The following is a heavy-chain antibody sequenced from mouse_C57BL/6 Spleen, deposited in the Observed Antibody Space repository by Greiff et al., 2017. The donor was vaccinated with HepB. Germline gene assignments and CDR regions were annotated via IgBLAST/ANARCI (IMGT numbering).Heavy chain of an antibody. Sequence: QVQLQQPGAELVRPGTSVKLSCKASGYTFTSYWMHWVKQRPGQGLEWIGVIDPSDSYTNYNQKFKGKATLTVDTSSSTAYMQLSSLTSEDSAVYYCARSIYYYGSSPYYWGQGTTLTVSS. J-gene: IGHJ2*01. D-gene: IGHD1-1*01. CDR3: ARSIYYYGSSPYY. CDR1: GYTFTSYW. V-gene: IGHV1-59*01. CDR2: IDPSDSYT.